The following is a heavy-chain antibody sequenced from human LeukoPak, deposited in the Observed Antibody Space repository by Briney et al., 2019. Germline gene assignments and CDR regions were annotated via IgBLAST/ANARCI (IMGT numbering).Heavy chain of an antibody. CDR2: IYYSGST. V-gene: IGHV4-39*07. Sequence: SETLSLTCTVSGGSISSSSYYWGWIRQPPGKGLEWIGSIYYSGSTYYNPSLKSRVTISVDTSKNQFSLKLSSVTAADTAVYYCAREAGGRIQLWLRFSAFDIWGQGTMVTVSS. CDR3: AREAGGRIQLWLRFSAFDI. CDR1: GGSISSSSYY. J-gene: IGHJ3*02. D-gene: IGHD5-18*01.